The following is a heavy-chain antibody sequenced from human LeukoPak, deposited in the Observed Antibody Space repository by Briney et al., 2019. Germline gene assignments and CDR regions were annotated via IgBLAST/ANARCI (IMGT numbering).Heavy chain of an antibody. D-gene: IGHD3-22*01. CDR2: ISGSGGNT. CDR1: EFTFSSFA. CDR3: AKDLRDASGYYYSY. V-gene: IGHV3-23*01. Sequence: GSLRLSCVASEFTFSSFAMSWVRQATGKGLEWVSAISGSGGNTYYVDSVKGRFTISRDNSKNTLYLQLNSLRAEDTAVYYCAKDLRDASGYYYSYWGQGTLVTVSS. J-gene: IGHJ4*02.